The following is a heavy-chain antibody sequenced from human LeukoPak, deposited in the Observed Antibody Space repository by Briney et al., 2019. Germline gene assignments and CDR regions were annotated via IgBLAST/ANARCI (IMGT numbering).Heavy chain of an antibody. J-gene: IGHJ4*02. CDR2: INSDGSST. CDR3: ARDHCGGDCPDFDY. V-gene: IGHV3-74*01. Sequence: PGGSLRLPCAASGFTFSSYWMHWVRHAPGKGLVWVSRINSDGSSTIYADSGKGRFTISKDNAKHTLYLQMNSLRAEDTAVYYCARDHCGGDCPDFDYWGQGTLVTVSS. CDR1: GFTFSSYW. D-gene: IGHD2-21*02.